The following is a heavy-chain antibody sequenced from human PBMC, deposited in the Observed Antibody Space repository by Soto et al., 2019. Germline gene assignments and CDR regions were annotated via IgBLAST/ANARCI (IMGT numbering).Heavy chain of an antibody. Sequence: GESLKISRKGSGYSFTSYWISWVRQMPGKGLEWMGRIDPSDSYTNYSPSFQGHVTISADKSISTAYLQWSSLKASDTAMYYCARHVVVVTNAFDIWGQGTMVTVSS. CDR1: GYSFTSYW. D-gene: IGHD2-21*02. CDR2: IDPSDSYT. V-gene: IGHV5-10-1*01. J-gene: IGHJ3*02. CDR3: ARHVVVVTNAFDI.